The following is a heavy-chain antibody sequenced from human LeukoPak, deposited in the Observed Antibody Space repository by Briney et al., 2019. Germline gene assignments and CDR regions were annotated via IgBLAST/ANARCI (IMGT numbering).Heavy chain of an antibody. J-gene: IGHJ5*02. V-gene: IGHV4-59*01. CDR3: ARTVNSGGSWFDP. CDR2: IYYSGST. D-gene: IGHD2-15*01. CDR1: GGSISGYY. Sequence: SETLSLTCTVSGGSISGYYWSWIRQPPGKGLEFVGYIYYSGSTNYNPSLKSRVTISVDTSKNQFSLKVTSVTAADTAVYYCARTVNSGGSWFDPWGQGTLVTVSS.